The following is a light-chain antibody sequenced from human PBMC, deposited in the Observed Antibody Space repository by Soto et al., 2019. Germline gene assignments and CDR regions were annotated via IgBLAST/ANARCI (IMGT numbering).Light chain of an antibody. CDR1: SGQSSYA. CDR3: QTWGTGIVV. V-gene: IGLV4-69*01. J-gene: IGLJ2*01. CDR2: LNSDGSH. Sequence: QSVLTQAPSAPASLGAAVTLTCTLSSGQSSYAIAWHQQQPEKGPRYLMKLNSDGSHRKGDGIPDRFSGSSSGAEHYLTISSLQSEDEADYYCQTWGTGIVVFGRGTKLTVL.